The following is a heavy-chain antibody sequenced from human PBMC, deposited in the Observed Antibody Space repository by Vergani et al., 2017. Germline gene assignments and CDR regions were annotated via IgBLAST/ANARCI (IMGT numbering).Heavy chain of an antibody. V-gene: IGHV3-23*01. CDR1: GFAFGSYA. CDR3: ARDEAGAGAFDI. Sequence: EVQLLESGGGLVQPGGSLRLSCAASGFAFGSYAMAWVRQAPGKGLEWVSSISGSGEYTFHTESVKGRFTISRDNAKNSLYLQMNSLRAEDTAVYYCARDEAGAGAFDIWGQGTMVTVSS. J-gene: IGHJ3*02. D-gene: IGHD3-10*01. CDR2: ISGSGEYT.